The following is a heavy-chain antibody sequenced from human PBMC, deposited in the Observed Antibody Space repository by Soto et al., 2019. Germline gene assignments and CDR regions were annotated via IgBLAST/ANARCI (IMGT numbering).Heavy chain of an antibody. D-gene: IGHD4-17*01. CDR2: IYYRGNT. V-gene: IGHV4-30-4*01. CDR1: GGSIRSGDYY. J-gene: IGHJ5*02. Sequence: PSETLSLTCTASGGSIRSGDYYWSWIRQPPGKGLEWIGYIYYRGNTYYNPSLQSRVTISLDTSENQFSLKLTSVTAADAAVYYCARGNGDYPLNERRSSVWFDPWGQGTLVTVSS. CDR3: ARGNGDYPLNERRSSVWFDP.